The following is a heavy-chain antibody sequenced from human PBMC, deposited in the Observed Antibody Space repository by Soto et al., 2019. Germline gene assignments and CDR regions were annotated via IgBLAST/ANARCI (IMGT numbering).Heavy chain of an antibody. J-gene: IGHJ3*02. V-gene: IGHV4-34*01. Sequence: QVQLQQWGAGLLKPSETLSLTCAVSGGSLSGNFWSWIRQTPGKGLDWIAEINHGGDTNYSPSLKSRVTISVDTSKNQFSLKVNSVTAADTAVYYCARGEFGFSYYTSTSSHWAFDIWGQGTMVTVSS. CDR1: GGSLSGNF. D-gene: IGHD2-2*01. CDR2: INHGGDT. CDR3: ARGEFGFSYYTSTSSHWAFDI.